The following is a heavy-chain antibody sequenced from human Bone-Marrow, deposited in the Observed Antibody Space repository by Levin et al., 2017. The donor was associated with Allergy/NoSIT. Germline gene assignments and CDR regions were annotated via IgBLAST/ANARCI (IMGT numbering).Heavy chain of an antibody. V-gene: IGHV3-33*01. CDR1: GFIFSSFD. J-gene: IGHJ6*02. CDR2: IWYDGNGK. Sequence: GGSLRLSCAASGFIFSSFDMHWVRQAPGKGLEWVAVIWYDGNGKHYSDSVKGRFTISRDDSKSTLYLQMNSLRAEDTAVYYCARDGETAMDGYGMDVWGQGTTVTVSS. CDR3: ARDGETAMDGYGMDV. D-gene: IGHD5-18*01.